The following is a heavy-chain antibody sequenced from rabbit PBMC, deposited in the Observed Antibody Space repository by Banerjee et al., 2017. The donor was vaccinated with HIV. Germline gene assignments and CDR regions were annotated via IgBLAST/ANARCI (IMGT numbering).Heavy chain of an antibody. D-gene: IGHD8-1*01. CDR1: GFSFSSCY. CDR3: ARGSTYYYYFAL. V-gene: IGHV1S45*01. J-gene: IGHJ4*01. Sequence: QEQLEESGGDLVKPEGSLTLTCTASGFSFSSCYMCWVRQAPGKGLEWIACIYTTSGFTYYASWAKGRFTISKTSSTTVTLQMTSLTAADTATYFCARGSTYYYYFALWGQGTLVTVS. CDR2: IYTTSGFT.